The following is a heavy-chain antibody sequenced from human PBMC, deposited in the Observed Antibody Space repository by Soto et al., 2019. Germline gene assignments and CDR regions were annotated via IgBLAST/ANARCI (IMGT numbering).Heavy chain of an antibody. CDR2: IDPSDSYV. CDR1: GYSFTAYW. Sequence: GESLKISCQASGYSFTAYWITRVRQMPGKGLEWMATIDPSDSYVDYSPSFRGHVTFSVDRSITTVYLQWNSLKASDSAMYFCTRRASSSFYHFDFWGQGALVTVSS. CDR3: TRRASSSFYHFDF. D-gene: IGHD2-2*01. V-gene: IGHV5-10-1*01. J-gene: IGHJ4*02.